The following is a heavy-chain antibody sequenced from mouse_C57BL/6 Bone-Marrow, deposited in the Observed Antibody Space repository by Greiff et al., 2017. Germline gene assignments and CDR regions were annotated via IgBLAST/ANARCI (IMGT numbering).Heavy chain of an antibody. CDR3: SSQGVFYAMDY. CDR1: GFTFSDYY. CDR2: ISNGGGST. V-gene: IGHV5-12*01. J-gene: IGHJ4*01. Sequence: DVKLLESGGGLVQPGGSLKLSCAASGFTFSDYYMYWVRQTPEKRLEWVAYISNGGGSTYYPDTVQGRFTISRDNAKNTLYLQMSRLKSEDTAVYYCSSQGVFYAMDYWGQGTSVTVSS.